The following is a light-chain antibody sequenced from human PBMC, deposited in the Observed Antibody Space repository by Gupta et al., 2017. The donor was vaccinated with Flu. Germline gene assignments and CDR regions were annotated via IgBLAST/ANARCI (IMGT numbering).Light chain of an antibody. CDR3: QHLQSYPLT. CDR2: DIS. CDR1: QGSSSY. V-gene: IGKV1-9*01. J-gene: IGKJ4*01. Sequence: GDRVTITCRASQGSSSYLASYQQKPGTAPNLLIYDISTRQAGVSSRFSGSGSGTKFTLTISSLQPEDFATYYCQHLQSYPLTFGGGTKVEIK.